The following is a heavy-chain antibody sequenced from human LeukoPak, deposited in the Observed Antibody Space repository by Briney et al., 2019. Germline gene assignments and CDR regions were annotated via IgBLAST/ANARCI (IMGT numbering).Heavy chain of an antibody. D-gene: IGHD3-10*01. Sequence: GGSLRLSCAASGFTFSSYGMHWVRQAPGKGLEWVAVMWYDGSNKYYADSVKGRFTISRDNSKNTLYLQMNSLRAEDTAVYYCARDSPITMVRGVMDYWGQGTLVTVSS. CDR1: GFTFSSYG. J-gene: IGHJ4*02. CDR2: MWYDGSNK. V-gene: IGHV3-33*01. CDR3: ARDSPITMVRGVMDY.